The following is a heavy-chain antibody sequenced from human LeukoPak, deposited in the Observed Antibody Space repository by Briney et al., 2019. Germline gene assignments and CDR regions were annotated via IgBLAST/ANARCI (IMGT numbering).Heavy chain of an antibody. Sequence: VASVKVSCKASGYTFTSYGISWVRQAPGQGPEWMGWISAYNGNTNYAQKLQGRVTMTTDTSTSTAYMELRSLRSDDTAVYYCARDGARIAAAGKLGYWGQGTLVTVSS. J-gene: IGHJ4*02. V-gene: IGHV1-18*01. D-gene: IGHD6-13*01. CDR2: ISAYNGNT. CDR3: ARDGARIAAAGKLGY. CDR1: GYTFTSYG.